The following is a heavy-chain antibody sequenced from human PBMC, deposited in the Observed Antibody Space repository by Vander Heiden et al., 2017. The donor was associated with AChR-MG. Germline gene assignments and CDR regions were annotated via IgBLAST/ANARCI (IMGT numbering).Heavy chain of an antibody. CDR2: ISSSSSYI. D-gene: IGHD3-10*01. Sequence: EVQLVESGGGMVKPGGSLRLSCAASGFPFSRYSLNWVRQAPGKGLEWVSSISSSSSYIYYADSVKGRFTISRDNAKNSLYLRMNSLRAEDTAVYYCARPKKPNYGSGSYSSKHAFDIWGQGTMVTVSS. J-gene: IGHJ3*02. V-gene: IGHV3-21*01. CDR1: GFPFSRYS. CDR3: ARPKKPNYGSGSYSSKHAFDI.